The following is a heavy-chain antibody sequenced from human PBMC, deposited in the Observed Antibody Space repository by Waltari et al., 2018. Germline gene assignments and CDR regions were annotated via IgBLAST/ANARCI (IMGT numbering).Heavy chain of an antibody. CDR2: ISYNGRNI. V-gene: IGHV3-30*04. J-gene: IGHJ6*02. D-gene: IGHD3-22*01. CDR3: ARDYCDRTYCHGMDV. Sequence: QVQLVEAGGGVGQPGRSLRLYWVASEFTFGSYAMHWVRQAPGKGLEWVEVISYNGRNIYYVDSVKGRFTISRDNSKKTLYMQMNSLRAEDTAVYYCARDYCDRTYCHGMDVWGQGTTVTVFS. CDR1: EFTFGSYA.